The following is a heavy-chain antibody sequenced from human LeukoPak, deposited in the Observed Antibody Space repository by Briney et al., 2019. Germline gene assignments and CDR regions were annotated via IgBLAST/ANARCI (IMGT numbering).Heavy chain of an antibody. Sequence: PSETLSLTCTVSGGSISSSSYYLGWIRQPPGTGLEWIVSIYYSGSTYYNPSLKSRVTISVDTSKNQFSLKLSSVTAADTAVYYCARDLNYDYVWGSLRPNKYYFDYWGQGTLVTVSS. CDR2: IYYSGST. D-gene: IGHD3-16*01. J-gene: IGHJ4*02. CDR1: GGSISSSSYY. CDR3: ARDLNYDYVWGSLRPNKYYFDY. V-gene: IGHV4-39*02.